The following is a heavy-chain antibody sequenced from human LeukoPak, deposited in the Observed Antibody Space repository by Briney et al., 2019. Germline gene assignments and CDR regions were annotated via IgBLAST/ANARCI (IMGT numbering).Heavy chain of an antibody. CDR3: YASAVVASDY. CDR2: ISSGAGTSI. D-gene: IGHD6-19*01. Sequence: PGGSLRLSCAASGFSFSTYYMGWIRQAPGKGLEWVPYISSGAGTSIYYADSVRGRFFISRDNDKNSLYLQMNSLRAEDTAIYYCYASAVVASDYWGQGTLVTVSS. CDR1: GFSFSTYY. J-gene: IGHJ4*02. V-gene: IGHV3-11*01.